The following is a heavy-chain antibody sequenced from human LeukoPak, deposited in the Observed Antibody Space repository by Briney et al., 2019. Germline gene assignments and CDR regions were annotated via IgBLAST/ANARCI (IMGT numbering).Heavy chain of an antibody. CDR2: IYHSGST. V-gene: IGHV4-38-2*01. CDR1: GYSISSGYY. D-gene: IGHD6-13*01. Sequence: SETLSLTCAVSGYSISSGYYWGWIRQPPGKGLEWIGSIYHSGSTYYNPSLKSRVTISVDTSKNQFSLKLSSVTAADTAVYYCARYSSSWYYFDYRGQGTLVTVSS. J-gene: IGHJ4*02. CDR3: ARYSSSWYYFDY.